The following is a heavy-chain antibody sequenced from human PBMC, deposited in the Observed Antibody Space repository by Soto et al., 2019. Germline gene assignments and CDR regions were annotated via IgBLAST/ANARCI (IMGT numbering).Heavy chain of an antibody. CDR2: INHSGST. CDR1: GGSFSGYY. J-gene: IGHJ4*02. Sequence: QVQLQQRGAGLLKPSETLSLTCGVYGGSFSGYYWSWIRHPPGKGLEWIGDINHSGSTNYNPSLKSRVTISVDTSKNQFSLNLSSVTAADTAVYYGAREQLHGDYSYYWGQGTLVTVAS. CDR3: AREQLHGDYSYY. V-gene: IGHV4-34*01. D-gene: IGHD3-10*01.